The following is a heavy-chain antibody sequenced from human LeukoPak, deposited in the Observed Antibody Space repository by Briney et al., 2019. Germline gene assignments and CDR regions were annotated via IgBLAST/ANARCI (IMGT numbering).Heavy chain of an antibody. CDR2: IYYSGST. CDR3: AVTAIHDAFDI. V-gene: IGHV4-34*01. D-gene: IGHD2-21*02. J-gene: IGHJ3*02. Sequence: SETLSLTCAVYGGSFSGYYWSWIRQPPGKGLEWIGSIYYSGSTYYNPSLKSRVTISVDTSKNQFSLKLSSVTAADTAVYYCAVTAIHDAFDIWGQGTMVTVSS. CDR1: GGSFSGYY.